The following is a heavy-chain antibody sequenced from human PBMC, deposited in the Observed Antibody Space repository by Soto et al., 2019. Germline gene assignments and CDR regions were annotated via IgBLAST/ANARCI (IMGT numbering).Heavy chain of an antibody. V-gene: IGHV1-3*01. D-gene: IGHD4-17*01. CDR2: LNAGNGDT. Sequence: ASVKVSCKASGYSFTIYAMYWVRQAPGQSLEWMGWLNAGNGDTKYSQKFQGRVTMTRNTSISTAYMELSSLRSEDTAVYYCARTLYGDNVDYWGQGTLVTVSS. J-gene: IGHJ4*02. CDR1: GYSFTIYA. CDR3: ARTLYGDNVDY.